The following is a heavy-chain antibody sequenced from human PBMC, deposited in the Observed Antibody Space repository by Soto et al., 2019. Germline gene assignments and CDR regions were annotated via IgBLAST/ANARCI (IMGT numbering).Heavy chain of an antibody. CDR3: AKGTYYYGSGSYLPLDP. J-gene: IGHJ5*02. D-gene: IGHD3-10*01. Sequence: PGGSLRLSCAASGFTVSSNYMSWVRQAPGKGLEWVSAISGSGGSTYYADSVKGRFTISRDNSKNTLYLQMNSLRAEDTAVYYCAKGTYYYGSGSYLPLDPWGQGTLVTVSS. V-gene: IGHV3-23*01. CDR2: ISGSGGST. CDR1: GFTVSSNY.